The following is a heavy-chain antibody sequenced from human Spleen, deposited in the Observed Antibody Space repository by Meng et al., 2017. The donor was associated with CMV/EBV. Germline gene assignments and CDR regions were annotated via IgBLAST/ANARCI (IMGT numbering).Heavy chain of an antibody. CDR2: IKSKTDGGTT. Sequence: FSNAWMSWVRQAPGKGLEWVGRIKSKTDGGTTDYAAPVKGRFTISRDDSKNTLYLQMNSLKTEDTAVYYCTTAFEYCSSTSCPNFDYWGQGTLVTVSS. CDR3: TTAFEYCSSTSCPNFDY. D-gene: IGHD2-2*01. J-gene: IGHJ4*02. V-gene: IGHV3-15*01. CDR1: FSNAW.